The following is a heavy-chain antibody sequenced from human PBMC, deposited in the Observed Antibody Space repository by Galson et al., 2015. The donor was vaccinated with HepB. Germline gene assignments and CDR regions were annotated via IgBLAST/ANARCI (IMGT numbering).Heavy chain of an antibody. D-gene: IGHD2-21*02. V-gene: IGHV1-2*06. CDR3: ARGDALGY. Sequence: SVKVSCKASGFFFTNFYLHWVRQAPGHGLEWMGRLNPNTGVTNYAQKFQGRVTMTRETSISTAYMELSRLRSDDTAVYFCARGDALGYWGQGTLVTVSS. J-gene: IGHJ4*02. CDR2: LNPNTGVT. CDR1: GFFFTNFY.